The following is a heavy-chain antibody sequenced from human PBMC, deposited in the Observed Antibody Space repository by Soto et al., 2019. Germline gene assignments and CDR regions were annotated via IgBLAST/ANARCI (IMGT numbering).Heavy chain of an antibody. Sequence: QVQLVQSGAEVKKPGASVKVSCKASGYTFTSYGISWVRQAPGQGLEWMGWISAYNGNTNYAQKLQGRVTMTTDTSTSPAYMELRSMRSDDTAVYYCAGGGVSSGDGYYDYGMDVWGQGTTVRVSS. D-gene: IGHD3-22*01. J-gene: IGHJ6*02. CDR2: ISAYNGNT. CDR3: AGGGVSSGDGYYDYGMDV. V-gene: IGHV1-18*01. CDR1: GYTFTSYG.